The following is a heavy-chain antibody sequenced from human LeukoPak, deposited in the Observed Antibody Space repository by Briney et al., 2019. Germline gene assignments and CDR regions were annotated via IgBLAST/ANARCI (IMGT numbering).Heavy chain of an antibody. V-gene: IGHV4-34*01. Sequence: SETLSLTCAVYGGSFSGYYWSWIRQPPGKGLEWVGEINHSGSTNYNPSLKSRVTISVDTSKNQFSLKLSSVTAAGTAVYYCAVSSYYYYYGMDVWGQGTTVTVSS. CDR3: AVSSYYYYYGMDV. CDR2: INHSGST. CDR1: GGSFSGYY. J-gene: IGHJ6*02.